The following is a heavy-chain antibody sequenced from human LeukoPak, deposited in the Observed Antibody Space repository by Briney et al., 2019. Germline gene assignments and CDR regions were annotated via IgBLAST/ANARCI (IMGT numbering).Heavy chain of an antibody. Sequence: GASVKVSCKVSGYTLTELSMHWVRQAPGKGLEWMGGFDPEDGETIYAQKFQGRVTMTEDTSTDTAYMELSSLRSEDTAVYYCATFETSGGYCSGGSCYKYWGQGTLVTVSS. D-gene: IGHD2-15*01. CDR1: GYTLTELS. J-gene: IGHJ4*02. CDR3: ATFETSGGYCSGGSCYKY. CDR2: FDPEDGET. V-gene: IGHV1-24*01.